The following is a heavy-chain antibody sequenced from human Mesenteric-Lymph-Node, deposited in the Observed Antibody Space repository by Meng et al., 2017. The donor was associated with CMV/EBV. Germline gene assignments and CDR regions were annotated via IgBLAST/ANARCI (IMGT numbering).Heavy chain of an antibody. CDR1: GDSVSSNDAT. V-gene: IGHV6-1*01. CDR2: TYYRSKWYT. D-gene: IGHD1-26*01. J-gene: IGHJ4*02. CDR3: LRDGTRGH. Sequence: SCAISGDSVSSNDATWNWIRQSPSRGLEWLGRTYYRSKWYTDYAVSVKGRMAINPDTAKNQFSLQLNSVTPEDTAVYYCLRDGTRGHWGQGTLVTVSS.